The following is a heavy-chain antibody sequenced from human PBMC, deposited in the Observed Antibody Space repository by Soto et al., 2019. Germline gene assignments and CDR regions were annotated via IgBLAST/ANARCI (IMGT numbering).Heavy chain of an antibody. CDR1: GGSMTNDY. V-gene: IGHV4-59*01. CDR2: IYYIGNT. J-gene: IGHJ5*02. CDR3: VKSYLGGSLDA. Sequence: SETLSLTCIVSGGSMTNDYCTWIRRPPAKGLEWIGYIYYIGNTDYNPSLPRRVSISIAPSRTKIPLNLKSVTAAPADTDYCVKSYLGGSLDAWGQGTLVTVSS. D-gene: IGHD2-15*01.